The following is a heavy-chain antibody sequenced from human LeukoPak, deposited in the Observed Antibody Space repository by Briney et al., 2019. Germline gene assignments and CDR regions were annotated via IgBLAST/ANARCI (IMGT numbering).Heavy chain of an antibody. D-gene: IGHD3-10*01. CDR3: AKLELLYRSPGDY. CDR2: IYYSGST. Sequence: SETLSLTCTVSGGSISSYYWSWIRQPPGKGLEWIGYIYYSGSTNYNPSLKSRVTISVDTSKNQFSLKLSSVTAADTAVYYCAKLELLYRSPGDYWGQGTLVTVSS. J-gene: IGHJ4*02. V-gene: IGHV4-59*01. CDR1: GGSISSYY.